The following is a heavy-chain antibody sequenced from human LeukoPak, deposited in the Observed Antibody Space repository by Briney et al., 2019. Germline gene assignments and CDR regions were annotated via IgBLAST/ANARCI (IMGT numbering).Heavy chain of an antibody. CDR1: GYTFTGYY. D-gene: IGHD3-10*01. CDR3: ARTSQLLWFGESFDY. V-gene: IGHV1-2*02. CDR2: INPNSGGT. J-gene: IGHJ4*02. Sequence: ASVKVSCKASGYTFTGYYMHWMRQAPGQGLEWMGWINPNSGGTNYAQKFQGRVTMTRDTSISTAYMELSRLRSDDTAVYYCARTSQLLWFGESFDYWGQGTLVTVSS.